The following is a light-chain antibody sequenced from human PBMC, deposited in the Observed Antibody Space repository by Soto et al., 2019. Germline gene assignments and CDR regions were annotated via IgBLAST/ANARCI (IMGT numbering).Light chain of an antibody. CDR1: QSISSY. V-gene: IGKV1-39*01. Sequence: DIQMTQSPSSLSASVGDRVTITCRASQSISSYLNWYQQKPGKAPKLPIYAASSLQSGVPSRFSGSGSGTDFTLTIRSLQCEDFATFFCQQSYSTLVTFGQGTKLEIK. J-gene: IGKJ2*01. CDR3: QQSYSTLVT. CDR2: AAS.